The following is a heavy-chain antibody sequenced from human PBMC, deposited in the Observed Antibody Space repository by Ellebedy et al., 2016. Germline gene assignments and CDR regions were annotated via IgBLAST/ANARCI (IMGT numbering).Heavy chain of an antibody. J-gene: IGHJ4*02. CDR3: AREALNSDYSSTTILDY. V-gene: IGHV1-46*01. CDR1: GYAFTRHY. D-gene: IGHD4-11*01. Sequence: ASVKVSCXTSGYAFTRHYIHWVRQAPGQRLEWMAMINPSDGTAGYAQGFQGRVTMTSDTSTTTVYLGLSSLHSDDTAVYFCAREALNSDYSSTTILDYWGQGTLVIVSS. CDR2: INPSDGTA.